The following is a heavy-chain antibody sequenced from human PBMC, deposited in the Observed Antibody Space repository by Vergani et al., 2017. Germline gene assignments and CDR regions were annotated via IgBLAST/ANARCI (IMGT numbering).Heavy chain of an antibody. D-gene: IGHD4-17*01. Sequence: QVQLVESGGGLVTPGGSLRLSCAASGFTFSDYYMSWIRQAPGKGLEWVSYISSSSSYTNYADSGKGRFTIYRDNAKNSLYLQMNSLRAEDTAVYYCARRLTVTTGTSNAFDIWGQGTMVTVSS. V-gene: IGHV3-11*05. J-gene: IGHJ3*02. CDR3: ARRLTVTTGTSNAFDI. CDR2: ISSSSSYT. CDR1: GFTFSDYY.